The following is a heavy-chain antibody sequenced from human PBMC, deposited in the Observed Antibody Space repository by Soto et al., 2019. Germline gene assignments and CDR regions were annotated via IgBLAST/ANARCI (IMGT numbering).Heavy chain of an antibody. CDR3: ARDTMVRGVWSPGYYYGMDV. Sequence: PSETLSLTCAVSGGSISSGGYSWSWIRQPPGKGLEWIGYIYHSGSTYYNPSLKSRVTISVDRSKNQFSLKLSSVTAADTAVYYCARDTMVRGVWSPGYYYGMDVWGQGTPVTVSS. CDR2: IYHSGST. CDR1: GGSISSGGYS. J-gene: IGHJ6*02. V-gene: IGHV4-30-2*01. D-gene: IGHD3-10*01.